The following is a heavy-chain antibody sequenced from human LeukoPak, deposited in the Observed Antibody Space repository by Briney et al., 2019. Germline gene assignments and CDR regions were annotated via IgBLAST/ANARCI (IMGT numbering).Heavy chain of an antibody. CDR3: TGSTVVVPSAY. J-gene: IGHJ4*02. CDR1: GFSFGDYA. V-gene: IGHV3-49*04. D-gene: IGHD2-2*01. Sequence: GGSLRLSCTTSGFSFGDYAMSWVRQAPGKGLEWVGFIRSNTYGGTTEYAASVKGGFTISRDDSKSIAYLQMNSLKTEDTAVYYCTGSTVVVPSAYWGQGTLVTVSS. CDR2: IRSNTYGGTT.